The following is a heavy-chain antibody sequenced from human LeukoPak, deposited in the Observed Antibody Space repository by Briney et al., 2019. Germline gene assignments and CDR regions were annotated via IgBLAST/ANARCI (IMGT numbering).Heavy chain of an antibody. Sequence: PSEALSLTCAVSGGSFSGYYWTWIRQPPGKGLEWIGEINHSGSANYNPSLKSRVTISLDTSKNQFSLKLSSVTAADTAVYYCARGQGTVTTHWGQGTLVTVSS. J-gene: IGHJ4*02. CDR2: INHSGSA. CDR3: ARGQGTVTTH. D-gene: IGHD4-17*01. CDR1: GGSFSGYY. V-gene: IGHV4-34*01.